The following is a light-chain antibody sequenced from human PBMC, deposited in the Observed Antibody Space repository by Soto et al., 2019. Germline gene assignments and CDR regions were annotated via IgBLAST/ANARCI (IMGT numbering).Light chain of an antibody. V-gene: IGKV1-5*01. J-gene: IGKJ1*01. CDR3: QQYKIRST. Sequence: DIQMTQSPSSLSASVVDRVTITCRASQSIRSWLAWYQQKPGKAPKVLIYDASSLESGVPSRFSGSGSGTEFTLTISSLQPEDSATYFCQQYKIRSTFGQGTKVDIK. CDR1: QSIRSW. CDR2: DAS.